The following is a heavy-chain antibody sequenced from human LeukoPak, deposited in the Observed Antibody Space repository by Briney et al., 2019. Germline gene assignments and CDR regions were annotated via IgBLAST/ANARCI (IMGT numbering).Heavy chain of an antibody. CDR1: GYTFTSYG. Sequence: EASVKVSCKASGYTFTSYGISWVRQAPGQGLEWMGWISAYNGNTNYAQKLQGRVTMTTDTSMSTAYMELRSLRSDDTAVYYCAREGVEATFGGYFDYWGQGTLVTVSS. CDR3: AREGVEATFGGYFDY. J-gene: IGHJ4*02. CDR2: ISAYNGNT. D-gene: IGHD3-16*01. V-gene: IGHV1-18*01.